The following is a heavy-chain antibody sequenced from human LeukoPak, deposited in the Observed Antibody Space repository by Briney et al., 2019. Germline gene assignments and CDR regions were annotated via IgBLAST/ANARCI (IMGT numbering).Heavy chain of an antibody. Sequence: PGGSLRLSCAASGFTFSSYAMSWVRQAPGKGLEWVSAINGSGGSTYYADSVKGRFTISRDNSKKTLYLQMNSLRAEDTAVYYCASPIATRQGYYYYGMDVWGQGTTVTASS. D-gene: IGHD6-6*01. CDR2: INGSGGST. J-gene: IGHJ6*02. CDR3: ASPIATRQGYYYYGMDV. CDR1: GFTFSSYA. V-gene: IGHV3-23*01.